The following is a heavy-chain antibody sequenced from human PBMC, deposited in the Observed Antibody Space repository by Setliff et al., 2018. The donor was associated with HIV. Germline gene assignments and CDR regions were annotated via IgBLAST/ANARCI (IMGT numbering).Heavy chain of an antibody. V-gene: IGHV1-46*01. CDR1: GYTFTTYP. CDR2: INTSGGSA. Sequence: ASVKVSCKSSGYTFTTYPMHWVRQAPGQGLEWMGVINTSGGSAGYAEKFRGRVTMTRDTSTNTVYMDLRNLRSEDTAVYYCARNQGDSSGWYAGDFWGHGTLVTVSS. J-gene: IGHJ4*01. CDR3: ARNQGDSSGWYAGDF. D-gene: IGHD6-19*01.